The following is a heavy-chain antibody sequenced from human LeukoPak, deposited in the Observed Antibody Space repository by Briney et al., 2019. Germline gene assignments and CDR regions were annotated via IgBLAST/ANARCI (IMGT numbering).Heavy chain of an antibody. J-gene: IGHJ4*02. CDR1: GGSISSYY. CDR3: ARGWYGDYYFDY. D-gene: IGHD4-17*01. V-gene: IGHV4-34*01. Sequence: PSETLSLTCTVSGGSISSYYWSWIRQPPGKGLEWIGEINHSGSTNYNPSLKSRVTISVDTSKNQFSLKLSSVTAADTAVYYCARGWYGDYYFDYWGQGTLVTVSS. CDR2: INHSGST.